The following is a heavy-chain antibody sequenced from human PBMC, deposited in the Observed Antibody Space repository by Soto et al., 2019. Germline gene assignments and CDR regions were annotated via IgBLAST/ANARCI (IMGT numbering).Heavy chain of an antibody. CDR3: ARHVPAAGYYYGMDV. J-gene: IGHJ6*02. V-gene: IGHV1-69*13. D-gene: IGHD2-2*01. CDR2: IIPIFGTA. Sequence: SVKVSCKASGGTFSSYAISWVRQAPGQGLEWMGGIIPIFGTANYAQKFQGRVTITADESTSTAYMELSSLRSEDTAVYYCARHVPAAGYYYGMDVWGQRTTVTVSS. CDR1: GGTFSSYA.